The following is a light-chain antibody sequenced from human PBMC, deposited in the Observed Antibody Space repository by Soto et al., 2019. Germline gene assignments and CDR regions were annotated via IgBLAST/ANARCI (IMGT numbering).Light chain of an antibody. CDR1: QSVSNW. Sequence: DIQMTQSPSTLSASVGERVTITCRASQSVSNWLAWYQQKPGEAPKLLTYDASALPRGVPSRFSGSGSGTKFTLTIASLQPDDFATYCCQQYETFSGTFGPGTKVDI. CDR2: DAS. J-gene: IGKJ1*01. CDR3: QQYETFSGT. V-gene: IGKV1-5*01.